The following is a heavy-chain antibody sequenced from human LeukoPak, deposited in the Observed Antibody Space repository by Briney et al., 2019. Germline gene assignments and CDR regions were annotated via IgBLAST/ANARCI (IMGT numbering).Heavy chain of an antibody. CDR2: INPDVSTT. CDR3: ARGRYGDYH. J-gene: IGHJ4*02. CDR1: GFTFTNYW. D-gene: IGHD4-17*01. V-gene: IGHV3-74*01. Sequence: PGGSLRLSCAASGFTFTNYWMFWVRQAPGKGLVWVSGINPDVSTTTYADSVKGRFTISRENAKSTLYLHMNILRVEDTAVYYCARGRYGDYHWGQGILVTVSS.